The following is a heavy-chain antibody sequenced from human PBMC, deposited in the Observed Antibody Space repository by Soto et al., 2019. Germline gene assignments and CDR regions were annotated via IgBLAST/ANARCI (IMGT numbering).Heavy chain of an antibody. CDR3: ARVYPWSGYYFNLFDP. CDR1: GYTFTSYD. D-gene: IGHD3-3*01. CDR2: MNPSDGKV. J-gene: IGHJ5*02. Sequence: ASVKVSCKASGYTFTSYDINWVRQAPGEGLEWMGWMNPSDGKVGYAQKFQGRLAMTRDTSIRTAYMELSSLTSEDTAVYYCARVYPWSGYYFNLFDPWGQGTLVTVSS. V-gene: IGHV1-8*01.